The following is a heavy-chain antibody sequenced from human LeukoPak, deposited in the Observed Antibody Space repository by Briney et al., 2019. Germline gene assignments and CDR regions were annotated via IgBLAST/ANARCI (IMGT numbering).Heavy chain of an antibody. CDR3: ARDFGGGTSTNYYYYGLDV. J-gene: IGHJ6*02. V-gene: IGHV3-53*01. D-gene: IGHD2-2*01. CDR1: GFTVSSNY. Sequence: PGGSLRLSCAASGFTVSSNYMNWVRQAPGKGLEWVSVIYNDGSTYFADSVKGRFTISRDNSKNTLYLQMNSLRAEDTAVYYCARDFGGGTSTNYYYYGLDVWGQGTLVTVSS. CDR2: IYNDGST.